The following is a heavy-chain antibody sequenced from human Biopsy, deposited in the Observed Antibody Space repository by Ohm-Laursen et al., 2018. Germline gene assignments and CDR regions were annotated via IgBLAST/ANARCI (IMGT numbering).Heavy chain of an antibody. D-gene: IGHD2-15*01. J-gene: IGHJ4*02. V-gene: IGHV3-66*01. CDR1: GFTFSSYS. CDR2: IYAGATT. CDR3: ARGSGSGFYFDQ. Sequence: SLRLSCTASGFTFSSYSMSWVRQPPGKGLEWVSVIYAGATTYYPDSVKGRFTISRDNSRNTVYLQMDSLRGEDTAVYFCARGSGSGFYFDQWGQGTLVTVSS.